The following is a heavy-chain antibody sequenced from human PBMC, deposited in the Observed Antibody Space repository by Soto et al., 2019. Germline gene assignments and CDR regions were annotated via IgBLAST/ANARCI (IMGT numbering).Heavy chain of an antibody. CDR2: IIPIFGTA. J-gene: IGHJ6*02. D-gene: IGHD3-3*01. V-gene: IGHV1-69*06. CDR3: ARCITIFGVVTNYYYYGMDV. Sequence: QVQLVQSGAEVKKPGSSVKVSCKASGGTFSSYAISWVRQAPGQGLEWMGGIIPIFGTANYAQKFQGRVTITADKSTITSYMELSSLRSEDTAVYYCARCITIFGVVTNYYYYGMDVWGQGTTVTVSS. CDR1: GGTFSSYA.